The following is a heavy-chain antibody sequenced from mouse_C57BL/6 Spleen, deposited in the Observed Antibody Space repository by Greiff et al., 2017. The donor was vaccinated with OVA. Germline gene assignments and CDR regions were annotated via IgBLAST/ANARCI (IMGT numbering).Heavy chain of an antibody. V-gene: IGHV3-1*01. Sequence: VQLKESGPGMVKPSQSLSLTCTVTGYSITSGYDWHWIRHFPGNKLEWMGYISYSGSTNYNPSLKSRISITHDTSKNHFFLKLNSVTTEDTATYYCARGYGSSYRYFDVWGTGTTVTVSS. D-gene: IGHD1-1*01. CDR2: ISYSGST. CDR1: GYSITSGYD. J-gene: IGHJ1*03. CDR3: ARGYGSSYRYFDV.